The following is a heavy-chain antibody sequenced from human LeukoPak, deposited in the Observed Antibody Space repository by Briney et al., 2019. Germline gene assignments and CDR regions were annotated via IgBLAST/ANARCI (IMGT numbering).Heavy chain of an antibody. J-gene: IGHJ4*02. CDR3: GRDYWYLPDY. CDR2: ISTTGGTV. Sequence: GGSLRLSCAASGFTFNNYGMTWVRQAPGKGLEWVSYISTTGGTVYYADSVKGRFTISRDNSKNTVYLQMNSLRTEDTAVYYCGRDYWYLPDYWGQGTLVTVSS. D-gene: IGHD6-13*01. V-gene: IGHV3-48*01. CDR1: GFTFNNYG.